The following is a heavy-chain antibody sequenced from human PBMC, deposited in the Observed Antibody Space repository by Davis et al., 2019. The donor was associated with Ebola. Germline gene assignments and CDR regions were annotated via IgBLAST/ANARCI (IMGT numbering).Heavy chain of an antibody. J-gene: IGHJ4*02. D-gene: IGHD4-11*01. CDR2: IKQDGSEK. CDR3: ARDNYWKLDY. Sequence: PGGSLRLSCGASGFTFSTYWMSWVRQAPGKGLEWVANIKQDGSEKYSAGPVKGRFTISRDNARNSFYLQMNSLRVEDTAVYYCARDNYWKLDYWGQGILVTVSS. V-gene: IGHV3-7*01. CDR1: GFTFSTYW.